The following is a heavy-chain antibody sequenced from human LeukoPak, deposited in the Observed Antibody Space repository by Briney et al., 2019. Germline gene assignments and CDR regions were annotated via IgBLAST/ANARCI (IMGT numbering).Heavy chain of an antibody. CDR3: ARARSIKQQLVVFSY. J-gene: IGHJ4*02. V-gene: IGHV1-2*02. Sequence: ASVKVSCKASGYTFTGYYMHWVRQAPGQGLEWMGWINPNSGGTNYAQKFQGRATMTRDTSISTAYMELSRLRSDDTAVYYCARARSIKQQLVVFSYWGQGTLVTVSS. D-gene: IGHD6-13*01. CDR1: GYTFTGYY. CDR2: INPNSGGT.